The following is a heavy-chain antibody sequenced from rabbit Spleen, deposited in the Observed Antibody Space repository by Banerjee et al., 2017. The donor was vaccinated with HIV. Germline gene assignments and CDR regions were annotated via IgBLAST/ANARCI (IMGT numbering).Heavy chain of an antibody. Sequence: QSLEESGGGLVKPGASLTLTCKASGFSFSSGYDMCWVRQAPGKGLEWIACIYTGSSSSTYYASWAKGRFTITRSTSLNTVTLQLNSLTAADTATYFCARGPDGANSYLDFWGQGNLVTV. V-gene: IGHV1S40*01. CDR3: ARGPDGANSYLDF. CDR2: IYTGSSSST. D-gene: IGHD2-1*01. CDR1: GFSFSSGYD. J-gene: IGHJ3*01.